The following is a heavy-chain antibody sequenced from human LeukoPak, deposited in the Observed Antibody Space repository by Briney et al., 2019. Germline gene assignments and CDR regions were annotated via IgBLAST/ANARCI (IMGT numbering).Heavy chain of an antibody. Sequence: ASVKVSCRASGGTFSSYAISWVRQAPGQGLEWMGRIIPIFGTANYAQKFQGRVAITTDESTSTAHMELSSLRSEDTAVYYCARGYSYGYGLDYWGQGTLVTVSS. CDR3: ARGYSYGYGLDY. J-gene: IGHJ4*02. D-gene: IGHD5-18*01. CDR2: IIPIFGTA. CDR1: GGTFSSYA. V-gene: IGHV1-69*05.